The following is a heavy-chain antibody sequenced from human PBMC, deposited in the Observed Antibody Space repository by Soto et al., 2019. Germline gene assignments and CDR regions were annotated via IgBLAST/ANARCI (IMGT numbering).Heavy chain of an antibody. CDR2: ISGSGSIT. CDR3: AKAEKISAVAGYLDN. CDR1: EFTFSNYA. V-gene: IGHV3-23*01. J-gene: IGHJ4*02. D-gene: IGHD6-19*01. Sequence: EVQLLESGGGWVQPGGSLSLSCAASEFTFSNYAMTWVRQAPGKGLEWVSSISGSGSITYYAESVKGRFAISRDNSKNPLFLQMNSLRAEDTAIYYCAKAEKISAVAGYLDNWGQGPQVTAS.